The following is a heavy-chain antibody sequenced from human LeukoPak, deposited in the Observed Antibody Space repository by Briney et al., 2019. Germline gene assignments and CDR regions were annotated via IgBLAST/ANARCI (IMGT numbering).Heavy chain of an antibody. CDR1: EFTFSDYY. CDR2: ISSSGSTR. J-gene: IGHJ4*02. CDR3: ARGDYVWGTYPLDY. D-gene: IGHD3-16*02. V-gene: IGHV3-11*01. Sequence: PGGSLRLSCTASEFTFSDYYMGWIRQAPGKGLERVSYISSSGSTRYYADSVKGRFTISRDNAKNSLFLQMNSLRAEDTAVYYCARGDYVWGTYPLDYWGQGTLVTVSS.